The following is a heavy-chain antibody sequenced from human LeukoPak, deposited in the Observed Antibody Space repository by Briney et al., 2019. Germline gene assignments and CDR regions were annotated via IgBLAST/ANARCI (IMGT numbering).Heavy chain of an antibody. Sequence: SETLSLTCTVSGGSISSSSYYWGWIRQPPGKGLEWIGTIYHNGSTSYNPSLKSRVTISVDTSKNQFSLRLNSVIAADTAIYYCAKITTLDYWGQGTLVTVSS. CDR3: AKITTLDY. CDR2: IYHNGST. D-gene: IGHD1-1*01. V-gene: IGHV4-39*07. CDR1: GGSISSSSYY. J-gene: IGHJ4*02.